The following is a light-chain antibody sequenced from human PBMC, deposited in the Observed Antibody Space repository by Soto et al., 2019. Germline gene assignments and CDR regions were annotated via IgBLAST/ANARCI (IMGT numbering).Light chain of an antibody. CDR3: KSFTTSDTYV. V-gene: IGLV2-14*01. CDR2: DVS. J-gene: IGLJ1*01. Sequence: QSVLTQPASVSGSPGQSIAISCTGTSSDVGAYNYVSWYQQYPGKAPELVIFDVSYRPSGVSNRFSGSKSGNTASLTISGLQAEDEADYYCKSFTTSDTYVFGTGTKVTVL. CDR1: SSDVGAYNY.